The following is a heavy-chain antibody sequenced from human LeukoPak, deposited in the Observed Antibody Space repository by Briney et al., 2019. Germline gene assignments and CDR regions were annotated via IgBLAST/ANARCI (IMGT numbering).Heavy chain of an antibody. Sequence: GGSLRLSCAASGFTFSSYGMHWVRQAPGEGLEWVAVISYDGSNKYYADSVKGRFTISRDNSKNTLYLQMNSLRAEDTAVYYCAKDQVTMVRGVTTRLKYYYYGMDVWGQGTTVTVSS. D-gene: IGHD3-10*01. J-gene: IGHJ6*02. CDR3: AKDQVTMVRGVTTRLKYYYYGMDV. V-gene: IGHV3-30*18. CDR2: ISYDGSNK. CDR1: GFTFSSYG.